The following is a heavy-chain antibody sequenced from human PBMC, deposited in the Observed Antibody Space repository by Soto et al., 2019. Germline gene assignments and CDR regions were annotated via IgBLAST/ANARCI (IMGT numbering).Heavy chain of an antibody. CDR2: ISSNGGST. J-gene: IGHJ4*02. V-gene: IGHV3-64*01. Sequence: EVQLVESGGGLVQPGGSLSLSCAASGFTFSSYAMHWVRQAPGKGLEYVSAISSNGGSTYYANSVKGRFSISTDNSKNTLYLQMGSLRAEDVAVYYCVRDGNLWSGYDYWGQGTLDTVSS. CDR3: VRDGNLWSGYDY. D-gene: IGHD3-3*01. CDR1: GFTFSSYA.